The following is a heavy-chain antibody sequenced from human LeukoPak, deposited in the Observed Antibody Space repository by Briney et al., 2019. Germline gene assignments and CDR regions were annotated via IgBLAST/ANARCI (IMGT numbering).Heavy chain of an antibody. J-gene: IGHJ4*02. CDR1: GGTFSSYA. CDR2: IIPILGIA. CDR3: ARDSVAAAGIFDY. V-gene: IGHV1-69*04. Sequence: GASVKVSCKASGGTFSSYAISWVRQAPGQGLEWMGRIIPILGIANYAQKFQGRVTITADKSTSTAYMELSSLRSEDTAAYYCARDSVAAAGIFDYWGQGTLVTVSS. D-gene: IGHD6-13*01.